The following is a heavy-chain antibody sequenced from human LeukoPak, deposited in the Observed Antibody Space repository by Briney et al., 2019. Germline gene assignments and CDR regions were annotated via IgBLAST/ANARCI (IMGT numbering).Heavy chain of an antibody. D-gene: IGHD3-9*01. Sequence: PGGSLRLSCAASGFTSSTYSMNWVRQAPGKGLGWVSSISSSSSYIYYAASVKGRFTISRYNAKNSLYLEMNSPRAEDTAVYYCARDDCDLLAGYAYWGQGTLVTVSS. V-gene: IGHV3-21*01. CDR3: ARDDCDLLAGYAY. CDR2: ISSSSSYI. CDR1: GFTSSTYS. J-gene: IGHJ4*02.